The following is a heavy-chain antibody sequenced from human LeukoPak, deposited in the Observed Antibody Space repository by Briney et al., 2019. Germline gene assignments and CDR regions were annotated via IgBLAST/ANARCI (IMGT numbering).Heavy chain of an antibody. CDR3: ARHPVLWFGEYPYYFDY. D-gene: IGHD3-10*01. CDR1: GGSISSNY. Sequence: PSETLSLTCTVSGGSISSNYWSWIRQPPGKGLQWVGYINYSGNTNYNPSLKSRVTISVDTSKNQFSLKLSSVTAADTAVYYCARHPVLWFGEYPYYFDYWGQGTLVTVSS. CDR2: INYSGNT. V-gene: IGHV4-59*08. J-gene: IGHJ4*02.